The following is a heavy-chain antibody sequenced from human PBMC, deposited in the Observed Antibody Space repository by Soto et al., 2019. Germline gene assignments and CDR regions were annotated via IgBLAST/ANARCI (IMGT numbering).Heavy chain of an antibody. D-gene: IGHD2-2*01. CDR1: GFTFSHYA. CDR3: ARDDYRYSSSCSRL. CDR2: ISYDGKFK. J-gene: IGHJ4*02. V-gene: IGHV3-30*04. Sequence: GGSLRLSCRTSGFTFSHYAIHWVRQAPGKGLEWVTVISYDGKFKHYADSVKGRFTISRANSNNTVYLRMNSLRPEDTAVYYCARDDYRYSSSCSRLWGPGTLVTVS.